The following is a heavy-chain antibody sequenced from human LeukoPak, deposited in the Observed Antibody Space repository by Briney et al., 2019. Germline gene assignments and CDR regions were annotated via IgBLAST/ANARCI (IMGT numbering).Heavy chain of an antibody. J-gene: IGHJ4*02. V-gene: IGHV3-23*01. Sequence: GGSLRLSCAASGFIFSSYAMSWVRQAPGKGLEWVSAILSGGDTTSYADSVRGRFTISRDNPKNTLYLEMNSLRAEDTAIYYCAKDLVSPRRVGSSEKLDYWGQGTLVTVSS. CDR1: GFIFSSYA. CDR3: AKDLVSPRRVGSSEKLDY. D-gene: IGHD3-10*01. CDR2: ILSGGDTT.